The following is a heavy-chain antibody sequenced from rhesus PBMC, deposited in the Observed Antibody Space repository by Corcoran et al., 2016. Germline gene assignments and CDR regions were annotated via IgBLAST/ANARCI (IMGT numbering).Heavy chain of an antibody. Sequence: QVQLQESGQGLVKPSETLSLTCAVSGGSISSTYWRWIRKPPGKGLDWIGRIYCSGGNTDYNPSLKSRVTMSTATSKNQFSLKLSSVTAADTAVYYCASSYGSSYSFDYWGQGVLVTVSS. D-gene: IGHD4-29*01. J-gene: IGHJ4*01. V-gene: IGHV4-160*01. CDR2: IYCSGGNT. CDR1: GGSISSTY. CDR3: ASSYGSSYSFDY.